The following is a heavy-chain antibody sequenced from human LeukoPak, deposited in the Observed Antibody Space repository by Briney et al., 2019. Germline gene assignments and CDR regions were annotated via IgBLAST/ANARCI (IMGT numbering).Heavy chain of an antibody. D-gene: IGHD6-13*01. CDR2: MNPNSGNT. J-gene: IGHJ6*03. Sequence: ASVKVSCKASGYTFTSYDINWVRQATGQGLEWMGWMNPNSGNTGYAQKFQGRVTMTRNTSISTAYMELSSLRSGDTAVYYCARVNKSSWYEVYYYYYMDVWGKGTTVTVSS. CDR3: ARVNKSSWYEVYYYYYMDV. V-gene: IGHV1-8*01. CDR1: GYTFTSYD.